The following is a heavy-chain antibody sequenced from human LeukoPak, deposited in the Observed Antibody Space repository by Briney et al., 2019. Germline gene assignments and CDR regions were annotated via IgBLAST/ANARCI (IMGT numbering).Heavy chain of an antibody. CDR3: ARESNVVVPAAPLDY. V-gene: IGHV3-7*03. D-gene: IGHD2-2*01. CDR1: GFTFSSYW. CDR2: IKQDGSEK. J-gene: IGHJ4*02. Sequence: GGSLRLSCAASGFTFSSYWMSWVRQAPGKGLEWVANIKQDGSEKYYVDSVKGRFTISRDNAKNSLYLQMNSLRAEDTAVYHCARESNVVVPAAPLDYWGQGTLVTVSS.